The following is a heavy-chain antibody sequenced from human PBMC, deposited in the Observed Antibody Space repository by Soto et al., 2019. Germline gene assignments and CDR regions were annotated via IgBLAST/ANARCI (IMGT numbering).Heavy chain of an antibody. J-gene: IGHJ6*02. CDR2: IWYDGSNK. CDR1: GFTFSLYG. V-gene: IGHV3-33*01. Sequence: QVQLVESGGGVVQPGRSLGLSCAASGFTFSLYGMHWVRQAPGKGLEWVAVIWYDGSNKFYADSVKGRFTISRDNSKNTLYLQMNSLRDEDTAVYYCARGLRGISFYGMDVWGQGTTVIVSS. CDR3: ARGLRGISFYGMDV. D-gene: IGHD3-16*01.